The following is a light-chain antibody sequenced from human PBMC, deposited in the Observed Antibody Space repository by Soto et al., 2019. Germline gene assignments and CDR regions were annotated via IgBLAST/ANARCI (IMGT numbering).Light chain of an antibody. CDR1: QSVSSSY. CDR3: QPYRPSPA. CDR2: GAS. J-gene: IGKJ1*01. Sequence: EIVLTQSPGTLSLSPGERATLSCRARQSVSSSYLAWYQQKPGQAPRLLIYGASSRATGIPDRFSGSGSGTAFPLTISRLEPEDFAAYYCQPYRPSPAFGRRTKLQIK. V-gene: IGKV3-20*01.